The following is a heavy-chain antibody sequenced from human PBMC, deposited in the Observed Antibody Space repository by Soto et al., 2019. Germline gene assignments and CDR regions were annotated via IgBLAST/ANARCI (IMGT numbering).Heavy chain of an antibody. Sequence: SETLSLTCAVYGGSFSGYYWSWIRQPPGKGLEWIGEINHSGSTNYNPSLKSRATISVDTSKNQFSLKLSSVTAADTAVYYCARGFPPAAMWISFPWFDPWGQGTLVTVSS. CDR2: INHSGST. CDR3: ARGFPPAAMWISFPWFDP. J-gene: IGHJ5*02. CDR1: GGSFSGYY. V-gene: IGHV4-34*01. D-gene: IGHD2-2*01.